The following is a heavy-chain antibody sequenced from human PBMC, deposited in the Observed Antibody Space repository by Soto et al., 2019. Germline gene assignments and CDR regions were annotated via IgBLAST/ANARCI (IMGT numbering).Heavy chain of an antibody. CDR3: ARSNYYDSSGYYTGPIFDY. J-gene: IGHJ4*02. V-gene: IGHV4-61*01. Sequence: SETLSLTCTVSGGSVSSGSYYWSWIRQPPGKGLEWIGYIYYSGSTNYNPSLKSRVTISVDTSKNQFSLKLSSVTAADTAVYYCARSNYYDSSGYYTGPIFDYWGQGTLVTVSS. D-gene: IGHD3-22*01. CDR2: IYYSGST. CDR1: GGSVSSGSYY.